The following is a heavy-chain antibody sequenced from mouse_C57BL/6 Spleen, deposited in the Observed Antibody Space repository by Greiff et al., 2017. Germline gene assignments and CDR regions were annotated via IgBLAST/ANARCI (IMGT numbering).Heavy chain of an antibody. V-gene: IGHV1-62-2*01. CDR3: GRHEEQGERFAY. Sequence: QVQLQQSGAELVKPGASVKLSCKASGYTFTEYTIHWVKQRPGQGLEWIGWFYPGSGSTKYNEKFKDKATLTADESSSTAYMELSRLTSEDSAVYYCGRHEEQGERFAYWGQGTLVTVSA. CDR1: GYTFTEYT. J-gene: IGHJ3*01. CDR2: FYPGSGST.